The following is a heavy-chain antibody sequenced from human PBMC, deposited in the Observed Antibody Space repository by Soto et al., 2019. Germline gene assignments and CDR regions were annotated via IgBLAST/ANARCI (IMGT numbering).Heavy chain of an antibody. CDR1: GFTFSTYA. CDR3: AKDSDYLAFDY. CDR2: ISGSGDST. Sequence: EVQRLESGGGLVQPGGSLRLSCEASGFTFSTYAMSWVRQAPGKGLEWVSTISGSGDSTYYAHSVKGRFTISRDNSKNTLYLQMSSLRTEDTAIFYCAKDSDYLAFDYWGQGTLVTVSS. J-gene: IGHJ4*02. V-gene: IGHV3-23*01. D-gene: IGHD1-26*01.